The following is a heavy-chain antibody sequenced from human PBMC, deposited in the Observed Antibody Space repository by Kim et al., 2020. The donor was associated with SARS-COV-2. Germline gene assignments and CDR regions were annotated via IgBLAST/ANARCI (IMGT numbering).Heavy chain of an antibody. J-gene: IGHJ4*02. CDR3: SRASGTYYGAGSDY. CDR2: IGDSGTAT. D-gene: IGHD3-10*01. V-gene: IGHV3-23*01. Sequence: GGSLRLSCAASGFTFRSYAMRWVRQAPGKGLEWVSSIGDSGTATYYADSVKGRFTISRDNSKNTLYLQMNSLRADDTALYYCSRASGTYYGAGSDYWGQG. CDR1: GFTFRSYA.